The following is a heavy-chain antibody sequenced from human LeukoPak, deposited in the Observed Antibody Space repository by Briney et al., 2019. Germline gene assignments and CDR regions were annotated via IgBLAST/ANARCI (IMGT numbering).Heavy chain of an antibody. CDR3: ARDPRSRSFATGDY. CDR2: ISWNGGST. Sequence: GGSLRLSCAASGFTFDDYGMSWVRQVPGKGLEWVSGISWNGGSTDYADSVKGRFSISRDNAKNSLYLDMNNLRAEDTALYYCARDPRSRSFATGDYWGQGTLVTVSS. CDR1: GFTFDDYG. D-gene: IGHD3-9*01. J-gene: IGHJ4*02. V-gene: IGHV3-20*04.